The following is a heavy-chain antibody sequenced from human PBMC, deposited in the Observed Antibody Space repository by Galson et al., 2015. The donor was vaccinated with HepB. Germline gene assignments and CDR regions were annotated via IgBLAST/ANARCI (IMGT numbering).Heavy chain of an antibody. CDR3: AREMGGEGQMVRGSYGSDY. CDR2: ISYDGSNK. Sequence: SLRLSCAASGFTFSSYAMHWVRQAPGKGLEWVAVISYDGSNKYYADSVKGRFTISRDNSKNTLYLQMNSLRAEDTAVYYCAREMGGEGQMVRGSYGSDYWGQGTLVTVSS. J-gene: IGHJ4*02. D-gene: IGHD3-10*01. V-gene: IGHV3-30-3*01. CDR1: GFTFSSYA.